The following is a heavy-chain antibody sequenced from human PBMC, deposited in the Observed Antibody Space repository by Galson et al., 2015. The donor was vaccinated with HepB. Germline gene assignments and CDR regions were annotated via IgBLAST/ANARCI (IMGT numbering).Heavy chain of an antibody. CDR2: IIPIFGTA. D-gene: IGHD3-3*01. V-gene: IGHV1-69*05. CDR1: GYTFSSYA. J-gene: IGHJ4*02. Sequence: SVKVSCKASGYTFSSYAISWVRQAPGQGLEWMGGIIPIFGTANYAQKLQGRVTMTTDTSTSTAYMELRSLRSDDTAVYYCARENGEYDFWSGYYGSIDYWGQGTLVTVSS. CDR3: ARENGEYDFWSGYYGSIDY.